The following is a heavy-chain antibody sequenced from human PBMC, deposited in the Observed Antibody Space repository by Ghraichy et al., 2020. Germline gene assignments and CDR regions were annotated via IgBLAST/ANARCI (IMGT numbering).Heavy chain of an antibody. V-gene: IGHV3-21*01. J-gene: IGHJ4*02. CDR3: ARADWDSGDSLGY. CDR1: GFSFSSYA. Sequence: LTCAASGFSFSSYAMNWVRQAPGKGLEWVASISSSSGAIYYADSVRGRFTISRDNAKNTMFLQMNSLRGDDTAIYYCARADWDSGDSLGYWGQGTLVTVSS. D-gene: IGHD4-17*01. CDR2: ISSSSGAI.